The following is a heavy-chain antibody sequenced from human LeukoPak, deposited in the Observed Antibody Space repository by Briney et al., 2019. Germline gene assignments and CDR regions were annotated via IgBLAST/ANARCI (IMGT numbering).Heavy chain of an antibody. CDR1: GYTFTGYY. Sequence: ASVKVSCKASGYTFTGYYMHWVRQAPGQGLEWMGWINPNSGGTNYAQKFQGRVTMTRDTSISTAYMELSRLRSDDTAVYYCARGTLTGTTGNAFDIWGQGTMVTVSS. CDR3: ARGTLTGTTGNAFDI. V-gene: IGHV1-2*02. D-gene: IGHD1-20*01. J-gene: IGHJ3*02. CDR2: INPNSGGT.